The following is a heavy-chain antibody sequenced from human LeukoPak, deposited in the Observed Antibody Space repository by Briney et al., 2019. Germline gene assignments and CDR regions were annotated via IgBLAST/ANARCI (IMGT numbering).Heavy chain of an antibody. CDR3: ARHNWNDVGYFDY. J-gene: IGHJ4*02. CDR1: GGSISSYH. D-gene: IGHD1-20*01. CDR2: IYSSGST. Sequence: SETLSLTCTVSGGSISSYHWSWIRQPAGKGLEWIGRIYSSGSTNYNPSLKSRVSMSVDTSKNQFSLKLSSVTAADTAVYYCARHNWNDVGYFDYWGQGTLVTVSS. V-gene: IGHV4-4*07.